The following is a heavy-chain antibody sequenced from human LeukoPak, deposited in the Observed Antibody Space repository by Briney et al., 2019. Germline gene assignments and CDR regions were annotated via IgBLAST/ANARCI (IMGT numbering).Heavy chain of an antibody. Sequence: GGSLRLSCAASGFTFSSYWMSWVRQTPGKGLEWVAFIRYDGSNKYYADSVKGRFTISRDNSKNTLYLQMNSLRAEDTAVYYCAKERGHWNLLDYWGQGTLVTVSS. V-gene: IGHV3-30*02. CDR3: AKERGHWNLLDY. J-gene: IGHJ4*02. CDR2: IRYDGSNK. D-gene: IGHD1-7*01. CDR1: GFTFSSYW.